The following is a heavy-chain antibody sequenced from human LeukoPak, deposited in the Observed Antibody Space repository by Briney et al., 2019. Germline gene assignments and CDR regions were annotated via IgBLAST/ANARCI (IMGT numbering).Heavy chain of an antibody. V-gene: IGHV3-23*01. CDR1: GFTFSSYA. CDR2: ISGSGGST. Sequence: GGSLRLSCAASGFTFSSYAMSWVRQASGKGLEWVSAISGSGGSTYYADSVKGRFTISRDNSKNTLYLQMNSLRAEDTAVYYCARDGGSYYDYWGQGTLVTVSS. D-gene: IGHD1-26*01. CDR3: ARDGGSYYDY. J-gene: IGHJ4*02.